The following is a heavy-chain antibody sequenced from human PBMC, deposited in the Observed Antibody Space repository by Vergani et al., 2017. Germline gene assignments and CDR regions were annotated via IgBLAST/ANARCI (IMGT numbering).Heavy chain of an antibody. CDR3: ARVSGGVDY. J-gene: IGHJ4*02. CDR2: INHSGST. Sequence: QVQLQQWGAGLLKPSETLSLTCAVYGGSFSGYYWSWIRQPPGKGLEWMREINHSGSTNYNPSLKSRVTISVDTSHNQFSLKLSSVTAADTAVYYCARVSGGVDYWGQGALVTVPS. D-gene: IGHD3-3*01. CDR1: GGSFSGYY. V-gene: IGHV4-34*01.